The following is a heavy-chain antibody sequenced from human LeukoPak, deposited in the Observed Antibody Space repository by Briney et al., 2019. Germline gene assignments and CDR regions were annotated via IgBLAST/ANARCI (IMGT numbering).Heavy chain of an antibody. V-gene: IGHV4-39*06. CDR3: AKEGTYTYGASDFDY. CDR1: GGSISSSSYY. J-gene: IGHJ4*02. D-gene: IGHD4/OR15-4a*01. Sequence: SENLSLTCTVSGGSISSSSYYWGWIRQPPGKGLEWIGSIYSSGSTYYNPSLKSRVTISVDTSKNQFTLKLSSVTAADTAVYYCAKEGTYTYGASDFDYWGQGTLVTVSS. CDR2: IYSSGST.